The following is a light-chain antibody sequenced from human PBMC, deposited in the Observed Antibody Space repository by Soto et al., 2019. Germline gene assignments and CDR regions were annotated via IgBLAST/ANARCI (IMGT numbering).Light chain of an antibody. CDR3: SSYTSSSTLV. Sequence: QSVLTLPASVSGSPGQSITISCTGSSSDVGGYNYVSWYQQHPGKAPKLMIYEVSNRPSGISNRFSGSKSGNTASLTLSGLQAEDEADYYCSSYTSSSTLVFGGGTKVTVL. V-gene: IGLV2-14*01. J-gene: IGLJ2*01. CDR1: SSDVGGYNY. CDR2: EVS.